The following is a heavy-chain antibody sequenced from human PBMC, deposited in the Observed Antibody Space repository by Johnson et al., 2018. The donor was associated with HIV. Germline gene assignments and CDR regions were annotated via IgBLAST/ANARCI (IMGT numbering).Heavy chain of an antibody. CDR3: AKDLYYYDSSGSVGAFDI. D-gene: IGHD3-22*01. J-gene: IGHJ3*02. V-gene: IGHV3-74*01. CDR2: TNSDGSTT. Sequence: MQLVESGGGLVQPGGYLRLSCAASGLIFSRSWIHWVRQAPGKGLVWVSRTNSDGSTTNYADSVKVRFTSSRDKAKNTLYLQMNSLRAEDTAVYYCAKDLYYYDSSGSVGAFDIWGQGTMVTVSS. CDR1: GLIFSRSW.